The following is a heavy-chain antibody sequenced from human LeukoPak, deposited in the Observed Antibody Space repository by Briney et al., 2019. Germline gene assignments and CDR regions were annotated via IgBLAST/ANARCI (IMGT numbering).Heavy chain of an antibody. D-gene: IGHD3-9*01. V-gene: IGHV4-59*01. CDR1: GGSISSYY. J-gene: IGHJ6*03. CDR3: ARANYDILTGYYPEAYYYYYMDV. Sequence: SETLSLTCTVSGGSISSYYWSWIRQPPGKGLEWIGYIYYSGSTNYNPSLKSRVTISVDTSKNQFSLKLSSVTAADTAVYYCARANYDILTGYYPEAYYYYYMDVWGKGTTVTISS. CDR2: IYYSGST.